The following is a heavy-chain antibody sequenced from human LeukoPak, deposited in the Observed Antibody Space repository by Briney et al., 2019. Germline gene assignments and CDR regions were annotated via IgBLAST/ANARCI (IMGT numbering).Heavy chain of an antibody. V-gene: IGHV1-2*02. Sequence: ASVKVSCKASGYTFTGYYMHWVRQAPGQGLEWMGWINPNSGGTNYAQKFQGRVIMTRDTSITTAYMELSRLKSDDTAVYYCATLDGLLHHQGWGQGTRVTVSS. CDR1: GYTFTGYY. D-gene: IGHD1-26*01. J-gene: IGHJ4*02. CDR3: ATLDGLLHHQG. CDR2: INPNSGGT.